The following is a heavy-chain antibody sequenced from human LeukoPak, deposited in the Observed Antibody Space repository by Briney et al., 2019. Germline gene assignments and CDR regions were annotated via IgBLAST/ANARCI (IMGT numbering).Heavy chain of an antibody. D-gene: IGHD3-10*01. CDR1: GYTFTSYY. V-gene: IGHV1-46*01. CDR2: INPSGGST. Sequence: ASVKVSCKASGYTFTSYYMHWVRQAPGQGLEWMGIINPSGGSTNYAQKFQGRVTLTRDTSTSAVYMELSSLRSEDTAVYYCARASIYGFGYWGQGTLVTVSS. J-gene: IGHJ4*02. CDR3: ARASIYGFGY.